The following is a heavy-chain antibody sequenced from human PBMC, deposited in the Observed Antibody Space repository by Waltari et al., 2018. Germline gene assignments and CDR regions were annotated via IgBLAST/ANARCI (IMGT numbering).Heavy chain of an antibody. CDR2: IYYSGNT. CDR1: GGSISSSY. D-gene: IGHD3-3*01. V-gene: IGHV4-59*01. Sequence: QVQLQESGPRLVKPSETLSPTCTVSGGSISSSYWSWLRQHPGKGLEWIGYIYYSGNTNYNPSLKSRVTISVDTSKNQFSLKLSSVTAADTAVYYCARGIKFFGVALPYFDYWGQGTLVTVSS. CDR3: ARGIKFFGVALPYFDY. J-gene: IGHJ4*02.